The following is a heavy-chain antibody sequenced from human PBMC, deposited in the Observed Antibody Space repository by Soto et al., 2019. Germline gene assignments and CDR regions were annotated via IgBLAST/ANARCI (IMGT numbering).Heavy chain of an antibody. CDR3: ARDPHDYGDYLDY. V-gene: IGHV4-31*03. CDR1: GGSISSGGYY. Sequence: SETLSLTCTVSGGSISSGGYYWSWIRQHPGKGLEWIGYIYYSGSTYYNPSLKSRVTISVDTSKNQFSLKLSSVTAADTVVYYCARDPHDYGDYLDYWGQGTLVTVSS. D-gene: IGHD4-17*01. CDR2: IYYSGST. J-gene: IGHJ4*02.